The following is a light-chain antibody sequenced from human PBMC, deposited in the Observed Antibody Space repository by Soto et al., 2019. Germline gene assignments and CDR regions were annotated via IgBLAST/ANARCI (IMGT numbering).Light chain of an antibody. Sequence: DIPMTQSPSTLSASVGDRVTITCRASRSFSNWLAWYQQKPGKAPKLLIYDASSLESGVPSRFSGSGSGTEFTLTISRLQPDDFAPYYCQQYNSYSRTFGQGTQVEIK. V-gene: IGKV1-5*01. CDR3: QQYNSYSRT. J-gene: IGKJ1*01. CDR2: DAS. CDR1: RSFSNW.